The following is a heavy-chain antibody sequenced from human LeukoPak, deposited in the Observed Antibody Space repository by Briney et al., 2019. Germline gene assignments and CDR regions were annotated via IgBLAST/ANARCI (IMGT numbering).Heavy chain of an antibody. CDR2: IYHSGST. D-gene: IGHD6-6*01. CDR3: ARDHSSSSGYYFDY. Sequence: PSQTLSLTCAVSGGSISSGGYSWSWIRQPPGKGLEWIGYIYHSGSTYYNPSLKSRVTMSVDKSKNQFSLKLNPVTAADTAVYYCARDHSSSSGYYFDYWGQGTLVTVSS. CDR1: GGSISSGGYS. J-gene: IGHJ4*02. V-gene: IGHV4-30-2*01.